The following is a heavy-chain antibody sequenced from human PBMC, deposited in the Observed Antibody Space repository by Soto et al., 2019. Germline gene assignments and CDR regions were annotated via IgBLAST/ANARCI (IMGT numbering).Heavy chain of an antibody. D-gene: IGHD1-26*01. V-gene: IGHV4-39*01. J-gene: IGHJ4*02. CDR2: IYYSGST. CDR1: GGSISSSSYY. CDR3: ARREVGANLDY. Sequence: QLQLQESGPGLVKPSETLSLTCTVSGGSISSSSYYWGWIRQPPGKGLEWIGSIYYSGSTYYNPSPTSAVTISVDTSKNQSSLMLSSVTGADTAVYYCARREVGANLDYWGQGTLVTVSS.